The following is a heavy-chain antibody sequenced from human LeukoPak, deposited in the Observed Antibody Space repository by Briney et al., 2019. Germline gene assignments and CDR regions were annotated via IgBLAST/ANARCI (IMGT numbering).Heavy chain of an antibody. D-gene: IGHD3-10*01. CDR1: GGPISSSSYY. V-gene: IGHV4-39*01. J-gene: IGHJ6*02. CDR3: ASSLRTMVRGVIGYYYGMDV. CDR2: IHYSGST. Sequence: SETLSLTCTVSGGPISSSSYYWGWIRQPPGKGLEWIGSIHYSGSTYYNPSLKSRVTISVDTSKNQFSLKLSSVTAADTAVYYCASSLRTMVRGVIGYYYGMDVWGQGTTVTVSS.